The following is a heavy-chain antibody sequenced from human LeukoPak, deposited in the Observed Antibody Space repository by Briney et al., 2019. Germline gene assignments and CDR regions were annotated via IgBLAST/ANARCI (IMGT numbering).Heavy chain of an antibody. Sequence: GGSLRLSCAASRFTFSSYAMHWVRQAPGKGLEYVSAISSNGGSTYYANSVKGRFTISRDNSKNTLYLQMGSLRAEDMAVYYCARENYYDSSGYYYGQAHFDYWGQGTLVTVSS. CDR3: ARENYYDSSGYYYGQAHFDY. CDR1: RFTFSSYA. J-gene: IGHJ4*02. D-gene: IGHD3-22*01. CDR2: ISSNGGST. V-gene: IGHV3-64*01.